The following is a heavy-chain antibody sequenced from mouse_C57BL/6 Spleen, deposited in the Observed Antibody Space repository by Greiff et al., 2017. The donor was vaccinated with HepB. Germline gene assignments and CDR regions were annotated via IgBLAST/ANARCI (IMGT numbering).Heavy chain of an antibody. Sequence: EVQLQQSGPELVKPGASVKMSCKASGYTFTDYNMHWVKQSHGKSLEWIGYINPNNGGTSYNQKFKGKATLTVNKSSSTAYMELRSLTSEDSAVYYCAREGGDGNYGFAYWGQGTLFTVSA. CDR3: AREGGDGNYGFAY. J-gene: IGHJ3*01. CDR2: INPNNGGT. V-gene: IGHV1-22*01. D-gene: IGHD2-1*01. CDR1: GYTFTDYN.